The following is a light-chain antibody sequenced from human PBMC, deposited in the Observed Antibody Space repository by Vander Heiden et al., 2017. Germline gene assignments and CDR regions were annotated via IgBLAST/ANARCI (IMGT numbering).Light chain of an antibody. J-gene: IGLJ2*01. V-gene: IGLV2-14*03. CDR2: DVD. Sequence: QSALTQPASVYGSPGQSVTIPCTGTNSDIGAYSYVSWYQQHPGKAPRLMIFDVDYRPSGISPRFSGSKSGNTASLTISGLRPEDEADYYCSSYTTSGTLVFGGGTKVTVL. CDR1: NSDIGAYSY. CDR3: SSYTTSGTLV.